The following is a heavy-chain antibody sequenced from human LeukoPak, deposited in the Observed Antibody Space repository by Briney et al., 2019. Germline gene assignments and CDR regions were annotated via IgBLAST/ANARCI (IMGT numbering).Heavy chain of an antibody. J-gene: IGHJ3*02. V-gene: IGHV1-69-2*01. CDR2: VDPGDGET. Sequence: ASVKVSCKASGGTFTDYYMHWVQQAPGKGLEWMGLVDPGDGETIYAEKFQGRVTITTDTSTDTAYMELSSLRSEDTAVYYCATKRFLEWSDAFDIWGQGTMVTVSS. D-gene: IGHD3-3*01. CDR3: ATKRFLEWSDAFDI. CDR1: GGTFTDYY.